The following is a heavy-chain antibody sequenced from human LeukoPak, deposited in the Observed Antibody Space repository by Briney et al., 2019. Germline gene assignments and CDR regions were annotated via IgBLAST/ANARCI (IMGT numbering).Heavy chain of an antibody. J-gene: IGHJ4*02. CDR3: ARDYSGSGRGRTEFDY. V-gene: IGHV1-2*02. Sequence: GASVKVSCKASGYTFTGYYLHWVRQAPGQGLEWMGWINPNSGGTNYAQKFQGRVTMTGDTSISTAYMELSRLTSDDTAVYYCARDYSGSGRGRTEFDYWGQGTLVTVSS. CDR1: GYTFTGYY. CDR2: INPNSGGT. D-gene: IGHD3-10*01.